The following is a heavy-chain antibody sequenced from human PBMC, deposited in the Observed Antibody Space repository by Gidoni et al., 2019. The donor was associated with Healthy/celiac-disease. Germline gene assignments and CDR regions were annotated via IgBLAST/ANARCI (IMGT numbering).Heavy chain of an antibody. CDR1: GYSFTSYG. Sequence: EVQLVQYGAEGKKPGESLRISGTGSGYSFTSYGISWVRQMPGKGLEWMGRIDPSDSYTNYSPSFQGHVTISADKSISTAYLQWSSLKASDTAMYYCARRKGIVGATFDPWGQGTLVTVSS. V-gene: IGHV5-10-1*03. CDR3: ARRKGIVGATFDP. D-gene: IGHD1-26*01. CDR2: IDPSDSYT. J-gene: IGHJ5*02.